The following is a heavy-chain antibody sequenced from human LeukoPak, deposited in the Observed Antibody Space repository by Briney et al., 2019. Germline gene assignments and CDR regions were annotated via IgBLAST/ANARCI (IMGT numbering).Heavy chain of an antibody. CDR1: GFTFDDYA. CDR3: AKGPRRLRYFDWLLGDVFDY. D-gene: IGHD3-9*01. J-gene: IGHJ4*02. CDR2: ISWNSGSI. Sequence: PGGSLRLSCAASGFTFDDYAMHWVRQAPGKGLEWDSGISWNSGSIGYADSVKGRFTISRDNAKNSLYLQMNSLRAEDTALYYCAKGPRRLRYFDWLLGDVFDYWGQGTLVTVSS. V-gene: IGHV3-9*01.